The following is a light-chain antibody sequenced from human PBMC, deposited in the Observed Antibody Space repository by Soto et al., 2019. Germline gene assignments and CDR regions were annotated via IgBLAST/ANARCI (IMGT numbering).Light chain of an antibody. V-gene: IGLV2-14*01. J-gene: IGLJ1*01. CDR2: EVS. Sequence: QSALTQPASVSGSPGQSITISCTGTSSDVGAYNYVSWYQQHPGNAPKLMIFEVSNRPSGVSNRFSGSKSGNTASLTISGLQAEDEADYYRSSYTSSSTYVFGTGTKLTVL. CDR1: SSDVGAYNY. CDR3: SSYTSSSTYV.